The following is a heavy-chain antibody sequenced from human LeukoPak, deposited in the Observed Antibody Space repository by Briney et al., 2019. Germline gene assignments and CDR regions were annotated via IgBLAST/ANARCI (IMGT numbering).Heavy chain of an antibody. D-gene: IGHD3-22*01. J-gene: IGHJ4*02. CDR3: ARALAFDSSGYSACPN. Sequence: HPGGSLRLSCAASGLSVSAYYMSWVRQAPGKGLEWVSVIDSGGSGGSTYYADSVKGRFTISRGNANNSLYLQMNSLGAEDTAVYYCARALAFDSSGYSACPNWGQGTLVTVSS. CDR2: IDSGGSGGST. V-gene: IGHV3-53*01. CDR1: GLSVSAYY.